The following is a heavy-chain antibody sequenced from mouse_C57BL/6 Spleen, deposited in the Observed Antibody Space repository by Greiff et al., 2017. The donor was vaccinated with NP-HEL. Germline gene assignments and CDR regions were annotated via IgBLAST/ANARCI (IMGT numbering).Heavy chain of an antibody. CDR3: ARADWGYYFDY. D-gene: IGHD4-1*01. J-gene: IGHJ2*01. V-gene: IGHV3-6*01. CDR1: GYSITSGYY. CDR2: ISYDGSN. Sequence: VQLKESGPGLVKPSQSLSLTCSVTGYSITSGYYWNWIRQFPGNKLEWMGYISYDGSNNYNPSLKNRISITRDTSKNQFFLKLNSVTTEDTATYYCARADWGYYFDYWGQGTTLTVSS.